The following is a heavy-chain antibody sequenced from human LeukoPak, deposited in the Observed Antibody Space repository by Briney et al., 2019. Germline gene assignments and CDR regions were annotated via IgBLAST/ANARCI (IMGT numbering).Heavy chain of an antibody. V-gene: IGHV4-34*01. J-gene: IGHJ4*02. D-gene: IGHD4-23*01. Sequence: PGGSLRLSCAASGFTFSDYYMSWIRQPPGKGLEWIGEISHSGSTNYNPSLKSRLTISVDKSKNQFSLSLSSVTAADTAVYYCARDAWTTVVTPLILWGQGTLVTVSS. CDR1: GFTFSDYY. CDR2: ISHSGST. CDR3: ARDAWTTVVTPLIL.